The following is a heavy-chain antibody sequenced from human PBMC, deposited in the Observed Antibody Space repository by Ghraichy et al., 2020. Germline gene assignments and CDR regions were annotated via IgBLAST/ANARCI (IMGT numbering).Heavy chain of an antibody. V-gene: IGHV4-59*01. CDR1: GGSISSYY. CDR2: IYYSGST. CDR3: ARGGWELPALFDY. D-gene: IGHD1-26*01. Sequence: SETLSLTCTVSGGSISSYYWSWIRQPPGKGLEWIGYIYYSGSTNYNPSLKSRVTISVDTSKNQFSLKLSSVTAADTAVYYCARGGWELPALFDYWGQGTLVTVSS. J-gene: IGHJ4*02.